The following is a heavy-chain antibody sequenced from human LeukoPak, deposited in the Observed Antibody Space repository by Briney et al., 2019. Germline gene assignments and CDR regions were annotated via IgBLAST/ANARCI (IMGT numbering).Heavy chain of an antibody. CDR2: ISTDGSST. J-gene: IGHJ4*02. CDR1: GFTFSSYW. CDR3: ARGTLNIPGEHGAFDY. V-gene: IGHV3-74*01. Sequence: PGGSLRLSCAASGFTFSSYWMHWVRQAPGKGLVWVSRISTDGSSTSYADSVKGRFTISRDNAKNTLYLQMNSLRAEDTAVYYCARGTLNIPGEHGAFDYWGQGTLVTVSS. D-gene: IGHD1-14*01.